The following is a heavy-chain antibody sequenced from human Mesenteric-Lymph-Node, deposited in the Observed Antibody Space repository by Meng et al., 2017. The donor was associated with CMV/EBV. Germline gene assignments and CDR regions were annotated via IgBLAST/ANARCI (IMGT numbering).Heavy chain of an antibody. J-gene: IGHJ6*02. D-gene: IGHD3-3*01. CDR2: IRWNSVSI. CDR1: GSTFAAYA. Sequence: GGSLRPSCPAFGSTFAAYAMHWFPQAPGKGLEWVSGIRWNSVSIGYPDSVKGRFTISRDNAKNPLYLQMNSLRAEDTALYYCAKDGITIFGVTPSPDYYYGMDVWGQGTTVTVSS. V-gene: IGHV3-9*01. CDR3: AKDGITIFGVTPSPDYYYGMDV.